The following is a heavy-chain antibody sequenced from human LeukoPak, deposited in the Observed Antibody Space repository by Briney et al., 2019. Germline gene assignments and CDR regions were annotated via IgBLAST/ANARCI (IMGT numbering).Heavy chain of an antibody. CDR2: IYYSGST. CDR1: GGSISSSSYY. D-gene: IGHD3-10*01. V-gene: IGHV4-39*07. CDR3: ARPIGLLWFGELDY. J-gene: IGHJ4*02. Sequence: PSETLSLTCTVSGGSISSSSYYWSWIRQPPGKGLEWIGSIYYSGSTYYNPSLKSRVTISVDTSKNQFSLKLSSVTAADTAVYYGARPIGLLWFGELDYWGQGTLVTDSS.